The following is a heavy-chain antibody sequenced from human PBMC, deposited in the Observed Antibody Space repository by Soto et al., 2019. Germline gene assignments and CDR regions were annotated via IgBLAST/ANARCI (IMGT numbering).Heavy chain of an antibody. CDR1: GFTFSSYA. D-gene: IGHD2-2*02. V-gene: IGHV3-23*01. J-gene: IGHJ6*02. CDR2: ISGSGGST. Sequence: GGSLRLSCAASGFTFSSYAMSWVRQAPGKGLEWVSAISGSGGSTYYADSVKGRFTISRDNSKNTLYLQMNSLRAEDTAVYYCAKEIEDIVVVPAAIYGMDVWGQGTTVTAP. CDR3: AKEIEDIVVVPAAIYGMDV.